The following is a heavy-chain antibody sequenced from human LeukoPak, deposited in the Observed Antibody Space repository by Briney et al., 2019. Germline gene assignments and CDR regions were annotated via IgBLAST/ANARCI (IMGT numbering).Heavy chain of an antibody. Sequence: SETLSLTCTVSGGSIRSYYCSWIRQPPGKGLEWIGSIYYSGSTSYSPSRKSRVTISVDTCKNHFSLKLNSVTAADTAVYYCARESANWRAFDIWGQGTMVSVSS. CDR2: IYYSGST. CDR3: ARESANWRAFDI. D-gene: IGHD7-27*01. CDR1: GGSIRSYY. J-gene: IGHJ3*02. V-gene: IGHV4-59*01.